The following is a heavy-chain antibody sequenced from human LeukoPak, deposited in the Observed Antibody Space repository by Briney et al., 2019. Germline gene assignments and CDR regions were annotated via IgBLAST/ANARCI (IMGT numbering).Heavy chain of an antibody. CDR3: ARGGYVWGSYRPGFDP. V-gene: IGHV1-2*02. Sequence: ASVKVSCKASGYTFTDYYMFWLRQAPGQGLEWMGWVNPNSGGTNCAQKFQGRVTMTRDTSISTAYMELSRLRSDDTAVYYCARGGYVWGSYRPGFDPWGQGTLVTVSS. J-gene: IGHJ5*02. CDR1: GYTFTDYY. CDR2: VNPNSGGT. D-gene: IGHD3-16*02.